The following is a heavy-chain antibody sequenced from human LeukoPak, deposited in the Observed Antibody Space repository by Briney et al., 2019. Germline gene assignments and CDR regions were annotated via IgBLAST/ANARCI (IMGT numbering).Heavy chain of an antibody. D-gene: IGHD6-13*01. Sequence: ASVKVSCKASGYTFTSYYMHWVRQAPGQGLEWMGIINPSGGSTSYAQKFQGRVTMTRDTSTSTVYMELSSLRSEDTAVYYCARDGYSSSWTLYYYYGMDVWGQGTTVTVSS. J-gene: IGHJ6*02. CDR3: ARDGYSSSWTLYYYYGMDV. CDR2: INPSGGST. CDR1: GYTFTSYY. V-gene: IGHV1-46*01.